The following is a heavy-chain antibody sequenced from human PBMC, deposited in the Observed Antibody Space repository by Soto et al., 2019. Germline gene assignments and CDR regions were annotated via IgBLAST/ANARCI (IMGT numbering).Heavy chain of an antibody. J-gene: IGHJ6*02. V-gene: IGHV1-18*01. Sequence: QVQLVQSGAEVKKPGASVKVSCKASGYTFTSYGISWVRQAPGQGLEWMGWISAYNGNTNYAQKLQGRVTMTTDTSTSTSYMELRSLRSDDTVVYYCASSAPQVTQLRYYYYGMDVWGQGTTVTVSS. CDR3: ASSAPQVTQLRYYYYGMDV. CDR2: ISAYNGNT. D-gene: IGHD2-21*02. CDR1: GYTFTSYG.